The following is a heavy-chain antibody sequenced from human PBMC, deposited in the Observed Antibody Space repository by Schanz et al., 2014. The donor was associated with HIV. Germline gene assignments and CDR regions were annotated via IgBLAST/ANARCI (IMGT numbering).Heavy chain of an antibody. D-gene: IGHD6-19*01. V-gene: IGHV3-30*18. CDR3: AKGREGQWLVLGVSDY. CDR1: GFTFSKYA. J-gene: IGHJ4*02. Sequence: VQLLESGGGLVQPGGSLRLSCAASGFTFSKYAMSWVRQAPGKGLEWVAVISYDGSNKYYADSVKGRFTISRDNSNNTLFLQMDSLRAEDTAVFYCAKGREGQWLVLGVSDYWGQGTLVTVSS. CDR2: ISYDGSNK.